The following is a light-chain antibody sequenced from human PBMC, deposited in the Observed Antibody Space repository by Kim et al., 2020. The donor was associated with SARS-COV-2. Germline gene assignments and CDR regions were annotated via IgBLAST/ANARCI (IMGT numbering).Light chain of an antibody. CDR2: GAS. Sequence: PGERATPSCRASQSVNNNYFAWYQQKPGQAPRLIIYGASNRATGIPDRFSGSGSGADFTLTISRLEPEDCAVYYCQLYGSSPRLTFGGGTKVDIK. CDR1: QSVNNNY. V-gene: IGKV3-20*01. CDR3: QLYGSSPRLT. J-gene: IGKJ4*01.